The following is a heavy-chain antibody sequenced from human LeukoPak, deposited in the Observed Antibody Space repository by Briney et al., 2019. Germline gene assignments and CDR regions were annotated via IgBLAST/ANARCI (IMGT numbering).Heavy chain of an antibody. CDR3: ATDRGWRTSGYYLYYFEY. CDR2: IEHDGSEK. CDR1: GFIFTNYF. J-gene: IGHJ4*02. V-gene: IGHV3-7*01. D-gene: IGHD3-3*01. Sequence: GGSLRLSCAASGFIFTNYFMSWVRQAPGKGLEWVASIEHDGSEKYYVDSVRGRFTISRDNTMNSLYLQMSSLRAEDTAVYYCATDRGWRTSGYYLYYFEYWGQGTLVTYSS.